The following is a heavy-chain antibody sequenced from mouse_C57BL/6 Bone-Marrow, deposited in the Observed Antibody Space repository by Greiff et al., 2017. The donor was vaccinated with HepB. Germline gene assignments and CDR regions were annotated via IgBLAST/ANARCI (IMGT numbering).Heavy chain of an antibody. CDR3: ARLWLHWYFDV. Sequence: EESGPGLVKPSQSLSLTCSVTGYSITSGYYWNWIRQFPGNKLEWMGYISYDGSNNYNPSLKNRISITRDTSKNQFFLKLNSVTTEDTATYYCARLWLHWYFDVWGTGTTVTVSS. D-gene: IGHD2-2*01. J-gene: IGHJ1*03. CDR2: ISYDGSN. CDR1: GYSITSGYY. V-gene: IGHV3-6*01.